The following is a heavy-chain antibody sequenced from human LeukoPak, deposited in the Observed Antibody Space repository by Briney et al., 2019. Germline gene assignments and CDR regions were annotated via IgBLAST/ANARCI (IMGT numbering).Heavy chain of an antibody. CDR1: GGTLSSYA. D-gene: IGHD4-23*01. V-gene: IGHV1-69*05. CDR2: IIPISGTT. J-gene: IGHJ6*03. CDR3: ASALVTPRYYYMDV. Sequence: SVKVSCKASGGTLSSYAFSWVRQAPGQGLEWMGRIIPISGTTIYAQNFQGRVSITTDESTSTAYLELSSLKSEDTAVYYSASALVTPRYYYMDVWDKGTTVTVSS.